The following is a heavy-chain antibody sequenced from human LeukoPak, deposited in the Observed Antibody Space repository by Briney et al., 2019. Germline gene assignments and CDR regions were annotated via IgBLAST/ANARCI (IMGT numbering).Heavy chain of an antibody. J-gene: IGHJ4*02. CDR2: TDPIGGST. CDR1: GYTFTNYY. CDR3: ARWTTTYLDY. Sequence: ASVKVSCKASGYTFTNYYIHWVRQAPGQGLEWMGITDPIGGSTNYAQKFQGRVTMTRDTSTSTVYMELSSLRSEDSTVYYCARWTTTYLDYWGQGTLVTVSS. D-gene: IGHD4-11*01. V-gene: IGHV1-46*01.